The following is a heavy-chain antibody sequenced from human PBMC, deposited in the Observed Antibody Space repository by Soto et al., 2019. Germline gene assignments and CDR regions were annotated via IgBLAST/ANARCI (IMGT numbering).Heavy chain of an antibody. J-gene: IGHJ4*03. D-gene: IGHD3-10*01. CDR1: GFTSSSDP. V-gene: IGHV3-23*01. CDR2: ISGTMGST. CDR3: AKDKVSYYYGSRTHGPPYFSDS. Sequence: PGGSLRLSCEPSGFTSSSDPMNWVRPAPGKRLEWVSVISGTMGSTHYADSVKGRFTPSRDTSKNTLYLQMNSLRAEDTAIYYCAKDKVSYYYGSRTHGPPYFSDSWGHGTLGTRSS.